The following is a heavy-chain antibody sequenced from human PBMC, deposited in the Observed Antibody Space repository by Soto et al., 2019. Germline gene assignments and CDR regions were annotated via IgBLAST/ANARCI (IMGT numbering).Heavy chain of an antibody. CDR3: ARVPHPPGPWGVHQYDFWSGPHVFDP. D-gene: IGHD3-3*01. J-gene: IGHJ5*02. CDR2: INPNSGGT. CDR1: GYTFTGYY. Sequence: ASVKVSCKASGYTFTGYYMHWVRQAPGQGLEWMGWINPNSGGTNYAQKFQGRVTMTRDTSISTAYMELRSLRSDDTAVYYCARVPHPPGPWGVHQYDFWSGPHVFDPWGQGTLVTVSS. V-gene: IGHV1-2*02.